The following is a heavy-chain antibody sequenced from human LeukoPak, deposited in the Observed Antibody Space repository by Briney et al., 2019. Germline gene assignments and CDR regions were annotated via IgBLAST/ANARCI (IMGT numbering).Heavy chain of an antibody. CDR1: GFTFSSYW. V-gene: IGHV3-74*01. CDR3: ARAAGATRPSGY. CDR2: INTDGSST. Sequence: GGSLRLSCAASGFTFSSYWMHWVRQAPGKGLVWVSRINTDGSSTSYADSVKGRFTISRDNAKNTLYLQMNNLRAEDTAVYYCARAAGATRPSGYWGQGTLVTVSS. D-gene: IGHD1-26*01. J-gene: IGHJ4*02.